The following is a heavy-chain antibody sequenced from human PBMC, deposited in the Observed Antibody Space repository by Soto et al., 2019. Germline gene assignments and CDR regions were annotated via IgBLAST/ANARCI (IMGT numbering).Heavy chain of an antibody. J-gene: IGHJ3*02. CDR3: ARERYGDYGRGVFDI. D-gene: IGHD4-17*01. V-gene: IGHV6-1*01. Sequence: SQTLSLTCAISGDNVSSNSVAWNWIRQSPSRGLEWLGRTYYRSKWYNDYAVSVESRITINPDTSKNQFSLQLNSVTPDDTAVYYCARERYGDYGRGVFDIWGQGTMVTVSS. CDR1: GDNVSSNSVA. CDR2: TYYRSKWYN.